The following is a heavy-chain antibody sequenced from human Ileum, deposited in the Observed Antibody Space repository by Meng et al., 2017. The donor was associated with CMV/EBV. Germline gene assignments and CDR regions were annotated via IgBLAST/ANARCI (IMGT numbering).Heavy chain of an antibody. CDR1: GYTFTSTF. V-gene: IGHV1-46*01. CDR3: QPGASRPPTRYYGVGV. Sequence: ASVKVSCKASGYTFTSTFMHWVRQAPGQGLEWMGLINPNGDSTWYSRKFQGRVSMTRDTSTTTDYLELSSLRPEDTAVYYCQPGASRPPTRYYGVGVWGQGTTVTVSS. D-gene: IGHD1-14*01. CDR2: INPNGDST. J-gene: IGHJ6*02.